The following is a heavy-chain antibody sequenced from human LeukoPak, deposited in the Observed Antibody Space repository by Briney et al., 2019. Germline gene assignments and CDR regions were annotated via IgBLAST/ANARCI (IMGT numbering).Heavy chain of an antibody. Sequence: PGGSLRLSCAASGFTVGSTYISWVRQAPGKGLEWASVIYSDGSTKYADSVKARFTISRDNSKNTVYLQMKSLRVEDTAVYYCARGTLDNWGQGTLVTVSS. J-gene: IGHJ4*02. CDR1: GFTVGSTY. CDR2: IYSDGST. V-gene: IGHV3-53*01. CDR3: ARGTLDN. D-gene: IGHD3/OR15-3a*01.